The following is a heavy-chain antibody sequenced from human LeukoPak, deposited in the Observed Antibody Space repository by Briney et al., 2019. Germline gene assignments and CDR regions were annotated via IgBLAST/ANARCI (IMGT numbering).Heavy chain of an antibody. CDR3: ARADVFLAGYYRPASN. V-gene: IGHV1-46*04. Sequence: ASVKVSCKASGYTFTSYYMHWVRQAPGQGLEWMGVINPSGGSTSYAQKLQGRVTVTSDASTSTVYMELRSLRSEDTAVYYCARADVFLAGYYRPASNWGQGTLVTVSS. CDR1: GYTFTSYY. D-gene: IGHD3-9*01. J-gene: IGHJ4*02. CDR2: INPSGGST.